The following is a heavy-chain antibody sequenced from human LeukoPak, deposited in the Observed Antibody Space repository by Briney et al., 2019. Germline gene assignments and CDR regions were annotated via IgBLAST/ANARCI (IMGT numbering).Heavy chain of an antibody. CDR3: ARASYCSGGSCYSDY. CDR2: ISDYNGNT. D-gene: IGHD2-15*01. CDR1: GYTFTSYS. Sequence: ASVKVSCKASGYTFTSYSISWVRQAPGQGLEWMGWISDYNGNTIYAQKVKGRVTMTTDTSTSTAYMELRSLKSDDTAVYYCARASYCSGGSCYSDYWGQGTLVTVSS. V-gene: IGHV1-18*01. J-gene: IGHJ4*02.